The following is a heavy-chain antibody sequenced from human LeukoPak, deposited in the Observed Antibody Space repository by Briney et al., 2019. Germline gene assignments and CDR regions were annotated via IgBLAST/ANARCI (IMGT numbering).Heavy chain of an antibody. J-gene: IGHJ4*02. CDR1: GGSISSSSYY. CDR2: ISYTGST. V-gene: IGHV4-61*05. CDR3: ARGGYDYVWGNYLFDF. D-gene: IGHD3-16*02. Sequence: SETLSLTCTVSGGSISSSSYYWGWIRQPPGKGLEWIGCISYTGSTNYNPSLESRVAISVDTSKNQFSLKLNSVTAADTAVYYCARGGYDYVWGNYLFDFWGQGTLVTFSS.